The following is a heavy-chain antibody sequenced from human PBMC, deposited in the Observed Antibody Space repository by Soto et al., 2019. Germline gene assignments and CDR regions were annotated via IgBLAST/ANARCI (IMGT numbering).Heavy chain of an antibody. CDR1: GYTFTTYG. V-gene: IGHV1-18*01. J-gene: IGHJ4*02. CDR2: ISAHNGNT. CDR3: ARGRYGDY. D-gene: IGHD1-1*01. Sequence: QVHLVQSGAEVKKPGASVKVSCKGSGYTFTTYGITWVRQAPGQGLEWMGWISAHNGNTNYAPKLQGRVTVTRDTSTRTAYMELRSLRSDATAVYYCARGRYGDYWGQGALVTVSS.